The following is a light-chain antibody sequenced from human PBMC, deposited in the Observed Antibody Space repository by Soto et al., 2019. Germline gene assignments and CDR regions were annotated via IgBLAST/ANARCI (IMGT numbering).Light chain of an antibody. CDR2: AIS. CDR3: QQYGSSRWT. Sequence: IVLTQSPGTLSLSPGERATLSCRSSESVYESQLAWYQQKAGQAPRLLIYAISSRAAGIPDRFSGSGSGTDFTLTITRVEPEDFAMYFCQQYGSSRWTFAQGTKVDIK. CDR1: ESVYESQ. V-gene: IGKV3-20*01. J-gene: IGKJ1*01.